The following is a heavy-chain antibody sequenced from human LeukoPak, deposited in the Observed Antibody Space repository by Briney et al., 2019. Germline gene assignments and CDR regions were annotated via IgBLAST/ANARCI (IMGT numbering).Heavy chain of an antibody. V-gene: IGHV3-33*01. CDR1: GFIFSNYG. D-gene: IGHD3-22*01. CDR2: IWFDGSNQ. CDR3: ARDDFAGDSSGYIDY. Sequence: GGSLRLSCAASGFIFSNYGMHWVRQAPGKGLEWVAVIWFDGSNQYHADAVKGRFTISRDNSKNTLYLQMSILRAEDTALYYCARDDFAGDSSGYIDYWGQGTLVTVSS. J-gene: IGHJ4*02.